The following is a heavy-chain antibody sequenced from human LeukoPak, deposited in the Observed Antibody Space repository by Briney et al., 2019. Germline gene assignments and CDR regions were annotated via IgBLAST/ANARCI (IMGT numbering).Heavy chain of an antibody. Sequence: GGSLRLSCAASGFTFSSYAMHWVRQAPGKGLEWVAVISYDGSNKYYADSVKGRFTISRDNSKNTLYLQMNSLRAEDTAVYYCASSFMRWFDPWGQGTLVTVSS. CDR3: ASSFMRWFDP. CDR2: ISYDGSNK. D-gene: IGHD3-16*01. J-gene: IGHJ5*02. CDR1: GFTFSSYA. V-gene: IGHV3-30-3*01.